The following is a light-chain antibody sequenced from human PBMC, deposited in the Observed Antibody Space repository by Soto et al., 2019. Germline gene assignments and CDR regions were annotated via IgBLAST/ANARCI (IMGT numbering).Light chain of an antibody. J-gene: IGKJ2*01. CDR1: QSVSNY. CDR2: GAS. Sequence: EIVLTQSPATLSLTPGARATLSCRARQSVSNYLAWYQQKPGQAPRLVIYGASTRATGFPARFSCSGSGTEFILTISSLQPEDFAVYYCQQYNNWPPYTFGQGTK. CDR3: QQYNNWPPYT. V-gene: IGKV3-15*01.